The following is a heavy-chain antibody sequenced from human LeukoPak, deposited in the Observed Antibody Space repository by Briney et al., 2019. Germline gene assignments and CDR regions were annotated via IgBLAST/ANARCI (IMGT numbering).Heavy chain of an antibody. CDR2: ISGGDGST. CDR3: AELGITMIGGV. J-gene: IGHJ6*04. D-gene: IGHD3-10*02. V-gene: IGHV3-23*01. Sequence: GGSLRLSCAASGFTFSSYAMSWVRQAPGKGLEWVSTISGGDGSTYYAVSGKGRFTISRDNAKNSLYLQMNSLRAEDTAVYYCAELGITMIGGVWGKGTTVTISS. CDR1: GFTFSSYA.